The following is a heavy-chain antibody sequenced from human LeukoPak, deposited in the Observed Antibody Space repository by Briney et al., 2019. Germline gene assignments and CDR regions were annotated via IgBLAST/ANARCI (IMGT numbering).Heavy chain of an antibody. CDR2: ITPIFGTA. D-gene: IGHD4-23*01. J-gene: IGHJ4*02. Sequence: ASVKVSCKASGYTFTSYDISWVRQAPGQGLEWMGGITPIFGTANYAQKFQGRVTITAVESMSTAYMELSSLRSEDTAVYYCARGWLAETTVVTPYNYWGQGTLVTVSS. CDR1: GYTFTSYD. CDR3: ARGWLAETTVVTPYNY. V-gene: IGHV1-69*13.